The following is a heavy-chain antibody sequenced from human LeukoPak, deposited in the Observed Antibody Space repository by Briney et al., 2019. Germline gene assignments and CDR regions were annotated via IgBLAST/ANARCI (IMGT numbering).Heavy chain of an antibody. CDR3: ARGNLWDYRRYYYYMDV. V-gene: IGHV4-34*01. CDR1: GGSFSGYY. J-gene: IGHJ6*03. D-gene: IGHD4-11*01. Sequence: MPSETLSLTCSVYGGSFSGYYWSWIRQPPGKGLEWIGEINHRGSTNYNPSLKSRVTMSVDTSKNQFSLKLSSVTAADTAVYYCARGNLWDYRRYYYYMDVWGKGTTVTVSS. CDR2: INHRGST.